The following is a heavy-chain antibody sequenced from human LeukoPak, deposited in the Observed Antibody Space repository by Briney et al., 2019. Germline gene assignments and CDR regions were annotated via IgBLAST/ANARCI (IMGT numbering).Heavy chain of an antibody. CDR2: IRYNGAST. V-gene: IGHV3-23*01. CDR3: ARRGDVWSDSYAFAMEV. J-gene: IGHJ6*02. Sequence: GGSLRLSCAASGVSFSSHAMSWVRQAPGKGLEWVAGIRYNGASTLYADSVNGGFTISRDNTKTTLYLQMNSLRPEDTATYYCARRGDVWSDSYAFAMEVWGQGTTVTVSS. D-gene: IGHD3-3*01. CDR1: GVSFSSHA.